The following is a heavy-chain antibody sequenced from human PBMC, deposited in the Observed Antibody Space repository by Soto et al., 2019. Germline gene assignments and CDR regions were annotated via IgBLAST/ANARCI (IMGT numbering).Heavy chain of an antibody. CDR1: GGTFSSYA. Sequence: SVKVSCKASGGTFSSYASSWVRQAPGQGLEWMGGIIPIFGTANYAQKFQGRVTITADESTSTAYMELSSLRSEDTAVYYCASRSAGYCSGGSCYYDYAGQGTLV. V-gene: IGHV1-69*13. CDR3: ASRSAGYCSGGSCYYDY. D-gene: IGHD2-15*01. CDR2: IIPIFGTA. J-gene: IGHJ4*02.